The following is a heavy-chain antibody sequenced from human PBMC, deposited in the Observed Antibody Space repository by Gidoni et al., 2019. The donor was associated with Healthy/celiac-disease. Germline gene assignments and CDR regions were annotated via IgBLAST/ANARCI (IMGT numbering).Heavy chain of an antibody. V-gene: IGHV4-38-2*01. CDR3: ARVIVVVAAKTQYNWFDP. Sequence: QVQLQESGPGLVKPSETLSLTCAVSGYSISSGYYWGWIRQPPGKGLEWIGSIYHSGSTYYNPSLNSRVTISVDTSKNQFSLKLSSVTAADTAVYYCARVIVVVAAKTQYNWFDPWGQGTLVTVSS. J-gene: IGHJ5*02. CDR2: IYHSGST. CDR1: GYSISSGYY. D-gene: IGHD2-15*01.